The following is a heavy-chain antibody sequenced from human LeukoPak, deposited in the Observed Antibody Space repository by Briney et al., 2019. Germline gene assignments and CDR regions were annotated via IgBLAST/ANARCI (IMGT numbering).Heavy chain of an antibody. CDR2: IYSGGST. D-gene: IGHD3-3*01. V-gene: IGHV3-53*01. J-gene: IGHJ6*03. CDR3: ARGSTYYDFWSGYYATDYYMDV. Sequence: PGGSLRLSCAASGFTVSSNYMSWVRQAPGKGLEWVSVIYSGGSTYYADSVKGRFTISRDNSKNTLHLQMNSLRAEDTAVYYCARGSTYYDFWSGYYATDYYMDVWGKGTTVTVSS. CDR1: GFTVSSNY.